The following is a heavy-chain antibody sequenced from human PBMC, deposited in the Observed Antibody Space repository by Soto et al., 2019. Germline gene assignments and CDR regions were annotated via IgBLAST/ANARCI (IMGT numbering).Heavy chain of an antibody. CDR2: INHSGST. D-gene: IGHD2-15*01. CDR1: GGSFSGYY. J-gene: IGHJ5*02. CDR3: ARKTTLSSGWFDP. Sequence: SETLSLPCAVYGGSFSGYYWSWIRQPPGKGLEWIGEINHSGSTNYNPSLKSRVTISVDTSKNQFSLKLSSVTAADTAVYYCARKTTLSSGWFDPWGQGTLVTVSS. V-gene: IGHV4-34*01.